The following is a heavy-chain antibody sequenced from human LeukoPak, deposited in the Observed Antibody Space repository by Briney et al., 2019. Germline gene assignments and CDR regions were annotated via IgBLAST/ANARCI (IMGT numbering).Heavy chain of an antibody. Sequence: ASVKVSCKASGYTFTTYGISWVRQAPGLGLEWMAWISAYDGLRNDAQKFQGRVTTTIDTSTNTAYMELSRLRSDDTAVYYCAREHGSGGKGIDIWGQGTMVTVSS. D-gene: IGHD3-10*01. V-gene: IGHV1-18*01. J-gene: IGHJ3*02. CDR3: AREHGSGGKGIDI. CDR2: ISAYDGLR. CDR1: GYTFTTYG.